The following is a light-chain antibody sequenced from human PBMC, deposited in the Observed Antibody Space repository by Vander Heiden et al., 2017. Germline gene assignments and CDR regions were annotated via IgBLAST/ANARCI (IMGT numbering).Light chain of an antibody. CDR1: QNIDNY. V-gene: IGKV1-39*01. Sequence: DIQMTQSPSSLSASVGDRVTITCRASQNIDNYLNWYQRKPGKAPKLLIYAASTVQRGVPSRFSGSGSGTAFTLTISSLQPEDFATYDCQQSYTTPWTFGQGTKVEIK. J-gene: IGKJ1*01. CDR3: QQSYTTPWT. CDR2: AAS.